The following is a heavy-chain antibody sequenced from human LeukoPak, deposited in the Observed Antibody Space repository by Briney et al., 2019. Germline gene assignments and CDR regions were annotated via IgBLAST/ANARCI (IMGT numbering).Heavy chain of an antibody. CDR1: GGSISSYY. V-gene: IGHV4-59*01. Sequence: SETLSLTCTVSGGSISSYYWSWIRQPPGKGLEWIGYIYYSGSTNYNPSLKSRVTISVGTSKNHFSLKLSSVTAADTAVYYCARGDSGSYYDSSGSISYYFDFWGQGTLVTVSS. CDR2: IYYSGST. D-gene: IGHD3-22*01. CDR3: ARGDSGSYYDSSGSISYYFDF. J-gene: IGHJ4*02.